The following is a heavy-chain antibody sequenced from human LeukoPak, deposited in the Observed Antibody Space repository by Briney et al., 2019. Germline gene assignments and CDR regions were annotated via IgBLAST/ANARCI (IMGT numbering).Heavy chain of an antibody. Sequence: SETLSLTRTVYGGSFSGYYWSWIRQPPGKGLEWIGEINHSGSTNYNPSLKSRVTISVDTSKNQFSLKLSSVTAADTAVYYCARSDPTTASNYYYMDVWGKGTTVTVSS. CDR2: INHSGST. D-gene: IGHD1-26*01. CDR1: GGSFSGYY. CDR3: ARSDPTTASNYYYMDV. J-gene: IGHJ6*03. V-gene: IGHV4-34*01.